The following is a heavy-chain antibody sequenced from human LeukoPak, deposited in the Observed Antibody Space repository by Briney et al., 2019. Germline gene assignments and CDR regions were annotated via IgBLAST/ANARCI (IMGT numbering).Heavy chain of an antibody. CDR1: GYTFTSYY. Sequence: GASVKVSCKASGYTFTSYYMHWVRQAPGQGLEWMGIINPSGGSTSYAQKFQGRVTMTRDTSTSTVYMELSSLRSEDTAVYYCARDLGRYYYDSSGSTFDYWGQGTLVTVSS. CDR2: INPSGGST. J-gene: IGHJ4*02. D-gene: IGHD3-22*01. V-gene: IGHV1-46*01. CDR3: ARDLGRYYYDSSGSTFDY.